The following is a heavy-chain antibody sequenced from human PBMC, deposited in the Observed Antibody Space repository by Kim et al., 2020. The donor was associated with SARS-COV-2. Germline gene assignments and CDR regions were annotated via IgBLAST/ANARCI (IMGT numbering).Heavy chain of an antibody. CDR2: ISGSGGST. J-gene: IGHJ4*02. V-gene: IGHV3-23*01. CDR1: GFTFSSYA. CDR3: AKLNPYYDSSGYSYYFDY. D-gene: IGHD3-22*01. Sequence: GGSLRLSCAASGFTFSSYAMSWVRQAPGKGLEWVSAISGSGGSTYYADSVKGRFTISRDNSKNTLYLQMNSLRAEDTAVYYCAKLNPYYDSSGYSYYFDYWGQGTLVTVSS.